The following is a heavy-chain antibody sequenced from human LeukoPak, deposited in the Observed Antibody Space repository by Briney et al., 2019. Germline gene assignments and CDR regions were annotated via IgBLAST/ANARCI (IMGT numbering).Heavy chain of an antibody. J-gene: IGHJ4*02. V-gene: IGHV4-4*07. D-gene: IGHD6-13*01. CDR2: IYDGGST. CDR3: ARRSRHTLRVWAAGFDY. CDR1: GGSVNSYY. Sequence: PSETLSLTCTVSGGSVNSYYLSWIRQPAGKTLEWIGRIYDGGSTNYNPSLKSRVTISVDTSKNQFSLKLSSVTAADTAVYYCARRSRHTLRVWAAGFDYWGQGTLVTVSS.